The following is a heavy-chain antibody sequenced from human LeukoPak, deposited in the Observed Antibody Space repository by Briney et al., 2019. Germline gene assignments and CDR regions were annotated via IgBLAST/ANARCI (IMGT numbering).Heavy chain of an antibody. CDR3: ARDGYYDSSGYSG. Sequence: GGSLRLSCAASGFTFSSYEMHWVRQAPGKGREWVSYISSSGSTIYYADSVKGRFTISRDNAKNSLYLQMNSLRAEDTAVYYCARDGYYDSSGYSGWGQGTLVTVSS. D-gene: IGHD3-22*01. CDR2: ISSSGSTI. V-gene: IGHV3-48*03. CDR1: GFTFSSYE. J-gene: IGHJ4*02.